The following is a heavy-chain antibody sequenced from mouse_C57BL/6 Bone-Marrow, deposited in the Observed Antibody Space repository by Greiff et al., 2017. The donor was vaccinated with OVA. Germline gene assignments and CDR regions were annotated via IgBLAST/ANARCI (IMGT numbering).Heavy chain of an antibody. CDR2: LYPGNSDP. CDR1: GSTFTSYW. V-gene: IGHV1-5*01. J-gene: IGHJ2*01. Sequence: EVQLQQSWTVLASPGASVTMSCKTSGSTFTSYWMHWVKPRPCPGLAWIWALYPGNSDPSYNPKFKGKAKLTAVTAASTAYMELSSLTNEDAAGYYCTRGFFDDWGKGNTLTGSS. CDR3: TRGFFDD.